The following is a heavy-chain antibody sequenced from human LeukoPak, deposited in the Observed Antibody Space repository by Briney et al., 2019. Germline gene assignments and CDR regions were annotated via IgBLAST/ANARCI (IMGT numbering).Heavy chain of an antibody. Sequence: GGSLRLSCAASGFTFSSYGMHWVRQAPGKGLEWVANIKQDGSEKYYVDSVKGRFTISRDNAKNSLYLQMNSLRAEDTAVYYCAGAHLPAAIIPYYYYMDVWGKGTTVTVSS. CDR3: AGAHLPAAIIPYYYYMDV. D-gene: IGHD2-2*01. J-gene: IGHJ6*03. V-gene: IGHV3-7*01. CDR1: GFTFSSYG. CDR2: IKQDGSEK.